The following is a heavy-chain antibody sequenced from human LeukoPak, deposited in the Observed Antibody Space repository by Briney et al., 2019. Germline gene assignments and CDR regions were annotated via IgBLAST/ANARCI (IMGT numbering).Heavy chain of an antibody. CDR2: INPSGGST. CDR1: GYTFTSYY. V-gene: IGHV1-46*01. Sequence: ASVKVSCKASGYTFTSYYMHWVQQAPGQGLEWMGIINPSGGSTSYAQKFQGRVTMTRDMSASTVYMELSSLRSEDTAVYYCAVTATVDAFDIWGQGTMVTVSS. D-gene: IGHD2-21*02. CDR3: AVTATVDAFDI. J-gene: IGHJ3*02.